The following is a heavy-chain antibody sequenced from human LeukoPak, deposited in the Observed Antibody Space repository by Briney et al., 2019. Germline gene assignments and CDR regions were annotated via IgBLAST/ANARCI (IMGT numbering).Heavy chain of an antibody. D-gene: IGHD1-26*01. Sequence: GGSLRLSCTASGFTFSTYAMSWVRQAPGKGLEWVSGMSGSGGSTYYADSVKGRFTISRDNSKNTLYSQMNSLRAEDTAVYYCARGWDLLDYWGQGTLVTVSS. CDR1: GFTFSTYA. CDR2: MSGSGGST. V-gene: IGHV3-23*01. CDR3: ARGWDLLDY. J-gene: IGHJ4*02.